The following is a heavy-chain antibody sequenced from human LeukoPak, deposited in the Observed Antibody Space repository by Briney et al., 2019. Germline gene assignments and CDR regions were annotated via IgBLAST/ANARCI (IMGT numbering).Heavy chain of an antibody. D-gene: IGHD6-6*01. Sequence: GGSLRLSCAASGFTFDDYTMHWVRQAPGKGLEWVSLISWDGGSTYYADSVKGRFTISRDSSKNSLYLQMNSLRTEDTALYYCAKDTSIAARPGAFDIWGQGTMVTVSS. CDR1: GFTFDDYT. J-gene: IGHJ3*02. V-gene: IGHV3-43*01. CDR3: AKDTSIAARPGAFDI. CDR2: ISWDGGST.